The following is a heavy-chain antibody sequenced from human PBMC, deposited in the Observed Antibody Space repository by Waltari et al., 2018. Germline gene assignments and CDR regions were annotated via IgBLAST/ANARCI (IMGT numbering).Heavy chain of an antibody. Sequence: QVQLVQSGAEVKKPGASVKISCKTSEYTFTSSYIHWVRQAPGQGLEWMGIINPSGGSTISAQKFQGRVTMTRDTSTSTVYMELSSLRSEDTAVYHCARDTGALWMDVWGQGTTVTVSS. CDR3: ARDTGALWMDV. D-gene: IGHD2-21*01. CDR2: INPSGGST. V-gene: IGHV1-46*01. J-gene: IGHJ6*02. CDR1: EYTFTSSY.